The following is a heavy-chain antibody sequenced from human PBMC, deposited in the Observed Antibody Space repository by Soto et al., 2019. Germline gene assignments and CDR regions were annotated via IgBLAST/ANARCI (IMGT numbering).Heavy chain of an antibody. CDR2: IYPGDSDT. V-gene: IGHV5-51*01. CDR3: ERNLSRPLAYYDSSGPLDY. J-gene: IGHJ4*02. CDR1: GYSFTSYW. D-gene: IGHD3-22*01. Sequence: GESLKISCKGSGYSFTSYWIGWVRQMPGKGLEWMGIIYPGDSDTRYSPSFQGQVTISADKSISTAYLQWSSLKASDTAMYYCERNLSRPLAYYDSSGPLDYWGQGTLVTVSS.